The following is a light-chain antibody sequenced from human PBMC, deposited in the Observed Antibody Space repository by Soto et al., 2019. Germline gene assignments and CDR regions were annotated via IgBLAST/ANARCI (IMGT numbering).Light chain of an antibody. J-gene: IGKJ1*01. CDR2: GAS. CDR1: QSVSSIY. V-gene: IGKV3-20*01. Sequence: EIVLTQSPGTQSLSPGERVTLSCRASQSVSSIYLAWYQHKPGQAPRLLIYGASTRATGIPDRFSGSGSGTDFTLTISSLEPEDFAVYYCQQYGSSPRTFGQGTKVDIK. CDR3: QQYGSSPRT.